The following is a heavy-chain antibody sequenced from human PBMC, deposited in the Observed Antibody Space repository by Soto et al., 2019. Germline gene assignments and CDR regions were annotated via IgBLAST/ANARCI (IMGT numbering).Heavy chain of an antibody. J-gene: IGHJ3*02. CDR3: ARDQAKIPYYDDSSGYLADAVDI. CDR1: GYTFTSYG. D-gene: IGHD3-22*01. V-gene: IGHV1-18*01. Sequence: ASVQVSCKASGYTFTSYGISWVRQAPGEGLEWMGWISAYNGNTNYGQPLQGRVTMTTDTSTSTTYMELRSLRADDTAVYYCARDQAKIPYYDDSSGYLADAVDIGG. CDR2: ISAYNGNT.